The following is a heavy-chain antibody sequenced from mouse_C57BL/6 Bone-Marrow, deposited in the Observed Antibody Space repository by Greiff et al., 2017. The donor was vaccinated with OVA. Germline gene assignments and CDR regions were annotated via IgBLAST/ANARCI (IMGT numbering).Heavy chain of an antibody. J-gene: IGHJ4*01. CDR1: GYTFTSYG. CDR3: ARGYSNSYYYAMDY. D-gene: IGHD2-5*01. CDR2: IYPRSGNT. V-gene: IGHV1-81*01. Sequence: LVESGAELARPGASVKLSCKASGYTFTSYGISWVKQRTGQGLEWIGEIYPRSGNTYYNEKFKGKATLTADKSSSTAYMELRSLTSEDSAVYFCARGYSNSYYYAMDYWGQGTSVTVSS.